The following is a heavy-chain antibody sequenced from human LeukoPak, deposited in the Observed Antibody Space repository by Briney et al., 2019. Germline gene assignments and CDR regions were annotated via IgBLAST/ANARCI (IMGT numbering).Heavy chain of an antibody. J-gene: IGHJ4*02. CDR3: AREVGSGSFDY. V-gene: IGHV4-59*12. CDR2: IYYSGST. CDR1: GGSISSYY. D-gene: IGHD1-26*01. Sequence: PSETLSLTCTVSGGSISSYYWSWIRQPPGKGLEWIGYIYYSGSTNYNPSLKSRVTISVDTSKNQFSLKLSSVTAADTAVYYCAREVGSGSFDYWGQGTLVTVSS.